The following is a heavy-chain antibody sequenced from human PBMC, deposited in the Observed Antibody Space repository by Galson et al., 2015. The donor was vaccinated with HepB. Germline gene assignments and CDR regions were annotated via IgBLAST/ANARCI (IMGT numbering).Heavy chain of an antibody. CDR2: IGGSDGTT. CDR1: GFTFSSYT. J-gene: IGHJ4*02. Sequence: SLRLSCAASGFTFSSYTMTWVRQALGKGLEWVSAIGGSDGTTYYADSVKGRFTISRDNSKNTLYLQMNSPRAEDTAVYYCAKRALPADGSPFDFWGQGTLVTVSS. D-gene: IGHD6-13*01. V-gene: IGHV3-23*01. CDR3: AKRALPADGSPFDF.